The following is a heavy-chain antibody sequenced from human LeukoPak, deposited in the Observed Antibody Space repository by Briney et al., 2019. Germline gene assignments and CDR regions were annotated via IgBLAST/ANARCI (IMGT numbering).Heavy chain of an antibody. V-gene: IGHV1-24*01. CDR2: FDPEDGET. D-gene: IGHD5-12*01. CDR3: AKPVDIVATIDY. J-gene: IGHJ4*02. CDR1: GYTLTELS. Sequence: ASVKVSCKVSGYTLTELSMHWVRQAPGKGLEWMGGFDPEDGETIYAQKFQGRVTMTEDTSTDTAYMELSSLRSEDTAVYYCAKPVDIVATIDYWGQGTLVTVSS.